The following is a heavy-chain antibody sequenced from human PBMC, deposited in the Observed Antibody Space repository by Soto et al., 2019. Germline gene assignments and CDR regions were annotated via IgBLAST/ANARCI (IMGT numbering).Heavy chain of an antibody. V-gene: IGHV4-4*02. CDR3: AREVNSSPARGPNWFDP. D-gene: IGHD6-13*01. J-gene: IGHJ5*02. CDR1: GDSINNSHW. Sequence: QVQLQESGPGLVQPSGTLSLTCAVSGDSINNSHWWSWVRQTPGKGLEWIGATYHSGTTNYNPSLKTRVTISIDKSKNQCSLKMNSVTAADTAVYYCAREVNSSPARGPNWFDPWGQGTLVTVSS. CDR2: TYHSGTT.